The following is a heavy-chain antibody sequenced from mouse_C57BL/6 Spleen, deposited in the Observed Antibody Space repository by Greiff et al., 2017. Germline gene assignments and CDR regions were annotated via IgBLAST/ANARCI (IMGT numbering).Heavy chain of an antibody. Sequence: QVQLKESGAELARPGASVKMSCKASGYTFTSYTMHWVKQRPGQGLEWIGYINPSSGYTKYNQKFKDKATLTADKSSSTAYMQLSSLTSEDSAVYYCARHYGYGDYAMDYWGQGTSVTVSS. CDR2: INPSSGYT. CDR1: GYTFTSYT. D-gene: IGHD2-2*01. V-gene: IGHV1-4*01. CDR3: ARHYGYGDYAMDY. J-gene: IGHJ4*01.